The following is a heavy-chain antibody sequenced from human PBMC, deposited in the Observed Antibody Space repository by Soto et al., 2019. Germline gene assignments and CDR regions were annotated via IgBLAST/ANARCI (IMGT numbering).Heavy chain of an antibody. D-gene: IGHD4-17*01. CDR3: ATYHSGDYVASDI. J-gene: IGHJ3*02. Sequence: VESLKISCKGSGYSFTSYWISWVRQMPGKGLEWMGRIDPSESYTNYSPSFQGHVTISADKSISTAYLQWSSLKASDTAMYYCATYHSGDYVASDIWGQGKMVTVSS. CDR2: IDPSESYT. CDR1: GYSFTSYW. V-gene: IGHV5-10-1*01.